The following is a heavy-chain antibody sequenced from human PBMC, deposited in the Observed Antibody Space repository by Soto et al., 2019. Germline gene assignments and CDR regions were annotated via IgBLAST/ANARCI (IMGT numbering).Heavy chain of an antibody. CDR2: IWYDGSNE. CDR1: GLIFSSSG. J-gene: IGHJ5*02. D-gene: IGHD1-7*01. CDR3: ARDKGTTCLDT. V-gene: IGHV3-33*01. Sequence: QLQLAESGGGVAQPGRSLRLSCEASGLIFSSSGMHWVRQAPGKGLEWVAMIWYDGSNEYYADSVKGRFTISRDNSKNTLSLQMNSLRVEDTAVYYCARDKGTTCLDTWGQGILVTVSS.